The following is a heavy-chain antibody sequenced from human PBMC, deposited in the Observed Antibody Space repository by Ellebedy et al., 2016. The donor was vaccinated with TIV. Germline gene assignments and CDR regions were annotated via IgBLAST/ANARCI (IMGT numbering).Heavy chain of an antibody. J-gene: IGHJ5*02. CDR3: ARCLAAGTVHLFDP. Sequence: SETLSLTXAVYGGSFSRYYWSWIRQPPGKGLEWIGEINHSGDTNYNPSLKSRVSISRDTSKNHLSLKLTSVTAADTAVYYCARCLAAGTVHLFDPWGQGTLVTVSS. CDR1: GGSFSRYY. CDR2: INHSGDT. V-gene: IGHV4-34*01. D-gene: IGHD6-13*01.